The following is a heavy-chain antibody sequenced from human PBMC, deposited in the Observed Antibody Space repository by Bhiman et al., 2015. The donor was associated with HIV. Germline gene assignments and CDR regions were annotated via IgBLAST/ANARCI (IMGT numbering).Heavy chain of an antibody. CDR1: TFTLSGYD. CDR3: ARDPGIVVVTTTENHFDY. CDR2: IHSSGTII. J-gene: IGHJ4*01. D-gene: IGHD2-21*02. V-gene: IGHV3-48*03. Sequence: EVQLVESGGGLVQPGGSLRLSCAASTFTLSGYDMNWVRQAPGKGLEWVSYIHSSGTIIKYVDSVKGRFTISRDNAKNSLYLQMNSLRVEDTAVYYCARDPGIVVVTTTENHFDYWGQGTLVTVSS.